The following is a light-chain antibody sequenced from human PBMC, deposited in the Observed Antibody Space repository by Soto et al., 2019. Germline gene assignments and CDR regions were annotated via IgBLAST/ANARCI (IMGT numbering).Light chain of an antibody. J-gene: IGKJ1*01. CDR1: QSISSSY. CDR3: QQYGSSSWT. V-gene: IGKV3-20*01. Sequence: EIVLTQSPGTLSLSPGKRATLSCRASQSISSSYLAWYQQRPGQAPRLLIYGASSRATGIPDRFSGSGSGTEFTLTISRLEPEDFAVYYCQQYGSSSWTFGQGTKGDIK. CDR2: GAS.